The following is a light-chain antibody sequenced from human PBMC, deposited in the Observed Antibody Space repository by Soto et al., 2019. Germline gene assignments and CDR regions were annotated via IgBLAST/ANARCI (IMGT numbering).Light chain of an antibody. J-gene: IGKJ4*01. CDR3: QQRYNWPLT. CDR1: QSVSSY. Sequence: IVLTQSPATLSVSPGERAALSCKASQSVSSYLAWYQQNTGQAPRILIYDESNRATGIPDRFSGSGSGTALTLTISGLEPEDFALYYCQQRYNWPLTXGGGTKVDIK. V-gene: IGKV3-11*01. CDR2: DES.